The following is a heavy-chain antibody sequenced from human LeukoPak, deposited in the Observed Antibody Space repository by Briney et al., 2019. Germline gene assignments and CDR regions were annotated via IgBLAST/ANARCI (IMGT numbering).Heavy chain of an antibody. V-gene: IGHV4-39*07. D-gene: IGHD6-19*01. CDR2: IYYSGST. Sequence: PSETLSLTCTVSGGSFTPYYWGWIRQPPGKGLEWIGSIYYSGSTYYNPSLTSRVTISVDTSKNQFSLKLSSVTAADTAVYYCARGYSSGWYRFDYWGQGTLVTVSS. J-gene: IGHJ4*02. CDR3: ARGYSSGWYRFDY. CDR1: GGSFTPYY.